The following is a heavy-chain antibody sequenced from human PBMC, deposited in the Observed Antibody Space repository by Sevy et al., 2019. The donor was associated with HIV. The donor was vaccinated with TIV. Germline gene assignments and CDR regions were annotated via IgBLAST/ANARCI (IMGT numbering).Heavy chain of an antibody. CDR3: ARFRGYQLLYGGWFDP. Sequence: GGSLRLSCVASGFTFSDYYMSWIRQAPGKGLEWVSYISSSGSTIYYADSVKGRFTISRDNAKNSLYLQMNSLRAEDTAVYYCARFRGYQLLYGGWFDPWGQGTLVTVSS. J-gene: IGHJ5*02. D-gene: IGHD2-2*02. V-gene: IGHV3-11*01. CDR1: GFTFSDYY. CDR2: ISSSGSTI.